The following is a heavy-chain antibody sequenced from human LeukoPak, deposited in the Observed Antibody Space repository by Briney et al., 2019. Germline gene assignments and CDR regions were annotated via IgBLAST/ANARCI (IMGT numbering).Heavy chain of an antibody. Sequence: SETLSLTCTVSGGTISSSSYYWGWIRQPPGKGLEWIGSIYYSGSTYYNPSLKSRVTISVDTSKNQFSLKLSSVTAADTAVYYCARHASGSYYGSDYWGQGTLVTVSS. CDR1: GGTISSSSYY. D-gene: IGHD1-26*01. CDR3: ARHASGSYYGSDY. J-gene: IGHJ4*02. CDR2: IYYSGST. V-gene: IGHV4-39*01.